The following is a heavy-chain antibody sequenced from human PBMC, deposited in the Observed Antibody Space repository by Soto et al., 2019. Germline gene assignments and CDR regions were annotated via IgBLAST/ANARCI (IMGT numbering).Heavy chain of an antibody. Sequence: QITLKESGPTLVKPTQTLTLTCTFSGFSLSTGAVGVGWIRQPPGEALEWLALVYYNDDIRYSPSLKDRLTITKDTSKHQVVLTPTNMDLVDTATYFCAHGRSVGSTYYFEYWGQGTLVTVSS. D-gene: IGHD2-2*03. J-gene: IGHJ4*02. CDR3: AHGRSVGSTYYFEY. CDR2: VYYNDDI. CDR1: GFSLSTGAVG. V-gene: IGHV2-5*01.